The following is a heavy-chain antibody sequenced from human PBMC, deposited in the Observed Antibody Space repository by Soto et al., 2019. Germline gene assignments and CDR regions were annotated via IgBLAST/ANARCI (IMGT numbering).Heavy chain of an antibody. CDR1: GGSISSGGYY. V-gene: IGHV4-31*03. J-gene: IGHJ5*02. CDR2: IYYSGST. D-gene: IGHD6-6*01. Sequence: QVQLQESGPGLVKPSQTLSLTCTVSGGSISSGGYYWSWIRQHPGKGLEWIGYIYYSGSTYYNPSLQSRVTISVDTSKNQFSLNLSSVTAADTAVYYCARAGHSSSSEGANWFDPWGQGTLVTVSS. CDR3: ARAGHSSSSEGANWFDP.